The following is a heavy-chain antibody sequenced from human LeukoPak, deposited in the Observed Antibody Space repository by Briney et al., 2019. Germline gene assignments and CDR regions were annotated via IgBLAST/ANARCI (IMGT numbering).Heavy chain of an antibody. Sequence: PGGSLRLSCAASGFTVSNSYMSWVRQAPGKGLEWVSSISSSTSYKSYADSVKGRFTISRDNAKNSLYLQMNSLRAEDTAVYYCARDPGIPAAGTVGYFDYWGQGTLVTVSS. J-gene: IGHJ4*02. CDR2: ISSSTSYK. CDR1: GFTVSNSY. D-gene: IGHD6-13*01. CDR3: ARDPGIPAAGTVGYFDY. V-gene: IGHV3-11*06.